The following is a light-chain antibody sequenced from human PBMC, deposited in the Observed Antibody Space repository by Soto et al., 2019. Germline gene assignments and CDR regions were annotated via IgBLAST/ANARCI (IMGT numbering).Light chain of an antibody. CDR1: QNIRSY. V-gene: IGKV1-39*01. Sequence: DIQMTQSPSSLSASVGDRVTITCRASQNIRSYLNWYQHKPGKAPKLLISAASNLQSGVPSRFSGSGSVTDFTLTINSLQPEDFATYYCQQSFSTPLTFGGGTKVEIK. CDR3: QQSFSTPLT. J-gene: IGKJ4*01. CDR2: AAS.